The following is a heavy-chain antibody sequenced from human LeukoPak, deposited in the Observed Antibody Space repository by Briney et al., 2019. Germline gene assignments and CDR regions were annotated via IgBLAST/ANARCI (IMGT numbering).Heavy chain of an antibody. Sequence: SRTLSLTCTVSGGSISSGGYYWSWIRQHPGKGLEWIGYIYYSGSTYYNPPLKSRVTISVDTSKNQFSLKLSSVTAADTAVYYCARESQEMATIGWGQGTLVTVSS. D-gene: IGHD5-24*01. CDR2: IYYSGST. V-gene: IGHV4-31*03. CDR1: GGSISSGGYY. CDR3: ARESQEMATIG. J-gene: IGHJ4*02.